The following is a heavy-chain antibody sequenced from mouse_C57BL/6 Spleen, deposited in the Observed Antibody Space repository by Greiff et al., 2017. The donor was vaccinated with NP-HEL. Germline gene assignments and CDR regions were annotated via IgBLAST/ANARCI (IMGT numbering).Heavy chain of an antibody. V-gene: IGHV1-76*01. CDR3: ARKDGNYGFAY. Sequence: QVTLKESGAELVRPGASVKLSCKASGYTFTDYYINWVKQRPGQGLEWIARIYPGSGNTYYNEKFKGKATLTAEKSSSTAYMQLSSLTSEDSAVYFCARKDGNYGFAYWGQGTLVTVSA. J-gene: IGHJ3*01. CDR1: GYTFTDYY. CDR2: IYPGSGNT. D-gene: IGHD2-1*01.